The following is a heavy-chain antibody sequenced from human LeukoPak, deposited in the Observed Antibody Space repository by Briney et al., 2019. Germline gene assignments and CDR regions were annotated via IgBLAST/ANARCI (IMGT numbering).Heavy chain of an antibody. CDR2: IIPILGIA. CDR1: GGTFSSYA. V-gene: IGHV1-69*04. J-gene: IGHJ4*02. D-gene: IGHD3-16*01. CDR3: ARDESLGEPVY. Sequence: SVKVSCKASGGTFSSYAISWVRQAPGQGLEWMGRIIPILGIANYAQKFQGRVTITADKSTSTAYMELSSLRSEDTAVYYCARDESLGEPVYWGQGTLVTVSS.